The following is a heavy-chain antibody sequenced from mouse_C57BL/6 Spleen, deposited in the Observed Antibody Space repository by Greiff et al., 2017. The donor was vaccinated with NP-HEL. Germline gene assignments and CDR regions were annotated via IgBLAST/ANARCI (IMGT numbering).Heavy chain of an antibody. D-gene: IGHD1-1*01. CDR3: AREDYYGSRGYWYFDV. V-gene: IGHV1-53*01. CDR2: INPSNGGT. J-gene: IGHJ1*03. CDR1: GYTFTSYW. Sequence: QVHVKQSGTELVKPGASVKLSCKASGYTFTSYWMHWVKQRPGQGLEWIGNINPSNGGTNYNEKFKSKATLTVDKSSSTAYMQLSSLTSEDSAVYYCAREDYYGSRGYWYFDVWGTGTTVTVSS.